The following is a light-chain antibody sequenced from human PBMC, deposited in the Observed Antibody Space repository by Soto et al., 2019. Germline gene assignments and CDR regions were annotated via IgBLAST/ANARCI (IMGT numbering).Light chain of an antibody. Sequence: EIVLTQSPAALSFSPGERATLSCRASQSVGNSLAWYQQKPGQAPRLLIYDASSKPTDITARFTGSGSGTDFILTISGLEPDDFAVYYCQQRSNWTLTFGGGTKVEIK. CDR3: QQRSNWTLT. CDR1: QSVGNS. CDR2: DAS. V-gene: IGKV3-11*01. J-gene: IGKJ4*01.